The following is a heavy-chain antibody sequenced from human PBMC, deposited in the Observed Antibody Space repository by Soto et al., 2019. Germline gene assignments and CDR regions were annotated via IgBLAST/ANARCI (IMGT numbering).Heavy chain of an antibody. D-gene: IGHD3-3*01. CDR1: CDSINSYY. V-gene: IGHV4-59*01. CDR3: ARNPKDFWNGYFFDS. J-gene: IGHJ4*02. Sequence: SETLSLTCTVSCDSINSYYWSWIRQPPGRGLEWIGFIHYSGSTSYSPSLEGRVTISLDMSNNQFSLELNSVTAADTAFYHCARNPKDFWNGYFFDSWGQGSLVTVSS. CDR2: IHYSGST.